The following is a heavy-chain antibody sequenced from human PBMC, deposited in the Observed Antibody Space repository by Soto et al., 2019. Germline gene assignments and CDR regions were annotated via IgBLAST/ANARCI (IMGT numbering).Heavy chain of an antibody. Sequence: SETLSLTCAVYGGSFSGYYWSWIRQPPGKGLEWIGEINHSGSTNYNPSLKSRVTISVDTSKNQFSLKLSSVTAADTAVYYCARKPPMRYGSGSYFSWFDPWGQGTLVTVSS. CDR1: GGSFSGYY. J-gene: IGHJ5*02. V-gene: IGHV4-34*01. CDR3: ARKPPMRYGSGSYFSWFDP. CDR2: INHSGST. D-gene: IGHD3-10*01.